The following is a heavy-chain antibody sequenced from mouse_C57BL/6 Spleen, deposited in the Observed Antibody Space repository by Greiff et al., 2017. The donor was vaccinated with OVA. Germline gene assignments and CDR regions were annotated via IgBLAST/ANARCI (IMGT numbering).Heavy chain of an antibody. CDR2: INPGSGGT. Sequence: QVQLKESGAELVRPGTSVKVSCKASGYAFTNYLIEWVKQRPGQGLEWIGVINPGSGGTNYNEKFKGKATLTADKSSSTAYMQLSSLTSEDSAVYFCARGYYGSRTQGYFDVWGTGTTVTVSS. V-gene: IGHV1-54*01. CDR3: ARGYYGSRTQGYFDV. D-gene: IGHD1-1*01. J-gene: IGHJ1*03. CDR1: GYAFTNYL.